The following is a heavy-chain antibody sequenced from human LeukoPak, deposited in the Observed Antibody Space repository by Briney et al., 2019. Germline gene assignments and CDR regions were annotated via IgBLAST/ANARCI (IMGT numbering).Heavy chain of an antibody. V-gene: IGHV3-30-3*01. J-gene: IGHJ5*02. Sequence: GGSLRLSCAVSGFTFSSYAMHWVRQAPGKGLEWVAVTSYDESNKYYADSVKGRFTISRDNSKNTLYLQMNSLRAEDTAVYYCAKDGPAVTRHGGYNWFDPWGQGTLVTVSS. CDR2: TSYDESNK. CDR3: AKDGPAVTRHGGYNWFDP. D-gene: IGHD4-17*01. CDR1: GFTFSSYA.